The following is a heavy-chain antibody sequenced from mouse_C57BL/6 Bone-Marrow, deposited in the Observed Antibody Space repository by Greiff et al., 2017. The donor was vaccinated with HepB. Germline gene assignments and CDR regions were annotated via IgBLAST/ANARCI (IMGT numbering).Heavy chain of an antibody. J-gene: IGHJ4*01. Sequence: QVQLQQPGTELVKPGASVKLSCKASGYTFTSYWMHWVKQRPGQGLEWIGNINPSNGGTNYNEKFKSKATLTVDKSSSTAYMQLSSLTSEDSAVYYCARRGPIYYGICYYAMDYWGQGTSVTVSS. V-gene: IGHV1-53*01. CDR3: ARRGPIYYGICYYAMDY. CDR2: INPSNGGT. CDR1: GYTFTSYW. D-gene: IGHD2-1*01.